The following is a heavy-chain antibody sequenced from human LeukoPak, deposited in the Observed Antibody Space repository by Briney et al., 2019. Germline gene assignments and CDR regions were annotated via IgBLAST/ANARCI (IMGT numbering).Heavy chain of an antibody. D-gene: IGHD2-8*02. Sequence: ASVKVSCKASGYTFTSYGISWVRQAPGQGLEWMGWISAYNGNTNYAQKLQGRVTMTTDTSTSTAYMELRSLRSDDTAVYYCARGAAGATRAHTSTADYWGQGTLVTVSS. CDR1: GYTFTSYG. V-gene: IGHV1-18*01. CDR3: ARGAAGATRAHTSTADY. CDR2: ISAYNGNT. J-gene: IGHJ4*02.